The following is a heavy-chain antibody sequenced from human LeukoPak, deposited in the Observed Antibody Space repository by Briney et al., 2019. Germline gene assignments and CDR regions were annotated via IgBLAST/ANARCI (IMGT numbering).Heavy chain of an antibody. D-gene: IGHD1-26*01. V-gene: IGHV3-33*01. CDR2: IWYDGSNK. Sequence: GGSLRLSCAASGFTFSSYGMHWVRQAPGKGLEWVAVIWYDGSNKYYADSVKGRFTISRDNSKNTLDLQMNSLRAEDTAVYYCARGLSWELSYYFDYWGQGTLVTVSS. CDR3: ARGLSWELSYYFDY. CDR1: GFTFSSYG. J-gene: IGHJ4*02.